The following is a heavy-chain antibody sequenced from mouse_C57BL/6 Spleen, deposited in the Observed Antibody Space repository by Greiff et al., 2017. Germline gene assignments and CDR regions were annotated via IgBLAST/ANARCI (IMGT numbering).Heavy chain of an antibody. CDR2: INPSSGYT. J-gene: IGHJ1*03. CDR1: GYTFTSYG. V-gene: IGHV1-7*01. D-gene: IGHD1-1*01. Sequence: VQLQQSGAELAKPGASVKLSCKASGYTFTSYGMHWVKQRPGQGLEWIGYINPSSGYTKYNQKFKDKATLTADKSSSTAYMQLSSLTYEDSAVDYCARTTVVSYWYFDVWGTGTTVTVSA. CDR3: ARTTVVSYWYFDV.